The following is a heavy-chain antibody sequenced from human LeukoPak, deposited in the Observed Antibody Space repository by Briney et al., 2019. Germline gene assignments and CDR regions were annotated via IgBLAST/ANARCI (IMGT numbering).Heavy chain of an antibody. CDR2: IYYSGST. CDR1: GGSISSYY. CDR3: ARATIFGVVDY. V-gene: IGHV4-59*01. Sequence: SETLPLTCTVSGGSISSYYWSWIRQPPGKGLEWIGYIYYSGSTNYNPSLKSRVTISVDTSKNQFTLKLSSVTAADTAVYYCARATIFGVVDYWGQGTLVTVSS. D-gene: IGHD3-3*01. J-gene: IGHJ4*02.